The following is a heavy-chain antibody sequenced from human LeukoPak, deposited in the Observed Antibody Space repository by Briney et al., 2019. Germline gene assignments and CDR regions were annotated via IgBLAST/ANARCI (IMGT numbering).Heavy chain of an antibody. D-gene: IGHD6-13*01. CDR3: ARQGYSSSWYGDAFDI. CDR2: IYPGDSDT. V-gene: IGHV5-51*01. Sequence: GESLKISCKGSGYSFTSNWIGWVRQMPGKGLEWMGIIYPGDSDTRYSPSFQGQVTISADKSISTAYLQWSSLKASDTAMYYCARQGYSSSWYGDAFDIWGQGTMVTVFS. J-gene: IGHJ3*02. CDR1: GYSFTSNW.